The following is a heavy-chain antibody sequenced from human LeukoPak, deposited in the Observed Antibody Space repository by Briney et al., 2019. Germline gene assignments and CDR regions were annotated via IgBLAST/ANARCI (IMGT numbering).Heavy chain of an antibody. CDR1: GVSFSGYY. V-gene: IGHV4-34*01. Sequence: SETLSLACAVYGVSFSGYYWSWIRQAPGKGLEWIGEINHSGSTNYNPSLKSRVIISVDTSKNQFSQKLSSVTAADTAVYYCATPYGATPGAFDIWGEGTMVTVSS. CDR3: ATPYGATPGAFDI. CDR2: INHSGST. D-gene: IGHD4-17*01. J-gene: IGHJ3*02.